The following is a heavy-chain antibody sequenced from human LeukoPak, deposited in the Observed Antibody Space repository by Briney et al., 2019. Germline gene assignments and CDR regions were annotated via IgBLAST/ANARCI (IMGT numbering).Heavy chain of an antibody. CDR3: ARDLPGHSSFDY. CDR1: GGSISSGSYY. D-gene: IGHD7-27*01. J-gene: IGHJ4*02. V-gene: IGHV4-61*02. CDR2: IYTSGST. Sequence: PSLTLSLTCTVSGGSISSGSYYWSWIRQPAGKGLEWIGRIYTSGSTNYNPSLKSRVTISVDTSKNQFSLKLSSVTAADTAVYYCARDLPGHSSFDYWGQGTLVTVSS.